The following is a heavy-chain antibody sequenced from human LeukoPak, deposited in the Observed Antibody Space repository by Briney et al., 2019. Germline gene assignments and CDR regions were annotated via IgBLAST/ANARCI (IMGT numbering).Heavy chain of an antibody. CDR2: ISGSGIST. CDR3: AKPSCTSGVCYYYFDY. D-gene: IGHD2-8*01. J-gene: IGHJ4*02. CDR1: GFTFSSDA. Sequence: PGGSLRPSCAASGFTFSSDAMSWVRQAPGKGLEWVSAISGSGISTFYADSVKGRFTISRDNSKNTLYLQMNSLRVEDTAVYFCAKPSCTSGVCYYYFDYWGQGTLVTVSS. V-gene: IGHV3-23*01.